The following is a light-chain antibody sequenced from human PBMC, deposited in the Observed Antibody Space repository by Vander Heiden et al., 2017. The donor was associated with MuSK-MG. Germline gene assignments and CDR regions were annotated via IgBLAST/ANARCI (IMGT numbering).Light chain of an antibody. CDR3: QQDDSTPRT. J-gene: IGKJ1*01. Sequence: DIVMTQAPDSLSLSLGERATLHCKSSQSVLYSSNNKNYLAWYQQKPGQPPKLLIYWASTRESGVPDRFSGSGSVTDFTLTISSLQAEDVAVYYCQQDDSTPRTFGQGTKVEIK. CDR1: QSVLYSSNNKNY. CDR2: WAS. V-gene: IGKV4-1*01.